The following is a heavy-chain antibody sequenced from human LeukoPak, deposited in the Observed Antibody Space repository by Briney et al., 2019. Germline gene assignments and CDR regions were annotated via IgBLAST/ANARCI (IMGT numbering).Heavy chain of an antibody. CDR2: IIPILGIA. D-gene: IGHD3-3*01. V-gene: IGHV1-69*02. CDR1: GGTFSSYT. CDR3: ARTIPYYYYHMDV. J-gene: IGHJ6*03. Sequence: SVKVSCKASGGTFSSYTISWVRQAPGQGLEWMGRIIPILGIANYAQKFQGRVTITADKSTSTAYMELSSLRSEDTAVYYCARTIPYYYYHMDVWGKGTTVTVSS.